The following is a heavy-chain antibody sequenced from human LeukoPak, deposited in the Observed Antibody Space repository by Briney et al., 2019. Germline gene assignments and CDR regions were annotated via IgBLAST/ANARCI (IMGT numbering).Heavy chain of an antibody. J-gene: IGHJ1*01. V-gene: IGHV1-3*01. CDR3: ATDQYLRGTEYFQH. CDR2: INAGNGNT. Sequence: GASVKVSCKASGYTFTSYAMHWVRQAPGQRLEWMGWINAGNGNTKYSQKFQGRVTMTEDTSTDTAYMELSSLRSEDTAVYYCATDQYLRGTEYFQHWGQGTLVTVSS. CDR1: GYTFTSYA. D-gene: IGHD2/OR15-2a*01.